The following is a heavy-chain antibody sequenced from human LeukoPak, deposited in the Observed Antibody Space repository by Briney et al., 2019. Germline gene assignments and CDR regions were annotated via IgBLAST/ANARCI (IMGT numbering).Heavy chain of an antibody. J-gene: IGHJ4*02. CDR2: IYPGDSDT. CDR1: GYRFSRYW. CDR3: ARPLLGSSLGGYGY. Sequence: GESLKISCKASGYRFSRYWIGWVRQMPGKGLEWMGIIYPGDSDTKYSPSFQGQVTISADKSISTAYLQWSSLKASDTAMYYCARPLLGSSLGGYGYWGQGTLVTVSS. V-gene: IGHV5-51*01. D-gene: IGHD5-12*01.